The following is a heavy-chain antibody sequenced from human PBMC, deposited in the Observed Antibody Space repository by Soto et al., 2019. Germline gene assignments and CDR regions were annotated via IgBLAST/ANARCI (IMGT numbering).Heavy chain of an antibody. CDR2: INHSGRT. V-gene: IGHV4-34*01. D-gene: IGHD2-8*02. CDR3: ARDKITGLFDY. CDR1: GGSFSGYY. J-gene: IGHJ4*02. Sequence: QVQLQQWGAGLLKPSETLSLTCAVYGGSFSGYYWTWIRQPPGTGLEWIGEINHSGRTNYNPSLKSRVPISVDTSKNQFSLKLTSVTAADTAVYYCARDKITGLFDYWGQGTLVTVSS.